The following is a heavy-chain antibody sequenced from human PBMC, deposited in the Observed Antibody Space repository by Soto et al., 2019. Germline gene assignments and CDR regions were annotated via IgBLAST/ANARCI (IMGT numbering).Heavy chain of an antibody. J-gene: IGHJ2*01. CDR2: IYYSGST. CDR3: ASLIYCSGGSCYPQYWYFDL. V-gene: IGHV4-39*01. D-gene: IGHD2-15*01. Sequence: QLQLQESGPGLVKPSETLSLTCTVSGGSISSSSYYWGWIRQPPGKGLEWIGRIYYSGSTYYNPSLTSRVTISVDTSKNQFSLKLSSVTAADTAVYYCASLIYCSGGSCYPQYWYFDLWGRGTLVTVSS. CDR1: GGSISSSSYY.